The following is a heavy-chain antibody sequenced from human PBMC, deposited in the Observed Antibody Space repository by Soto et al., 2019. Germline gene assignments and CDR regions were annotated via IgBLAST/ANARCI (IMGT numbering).Heavy chain of an antibody. D-gene: IGHD3-3*01. CDR2: INAGNGNT. CDR3: ARGLRFLEWLLPPEGMDV. CDR1: GYTFTSYA. Sequence: ASVKVSCKASGYTFTSYAMHWLRQAPGQRLEWMGWINAGNGNTKYSQKFQGRVTITRDTSASTAYMELSSLRSEDTAVYYCARGLRFLEWLLPPEGMDVWGQGTTVTVSS. J-gene: IGHJ6*02. V-gene: IGHV1-3*01.